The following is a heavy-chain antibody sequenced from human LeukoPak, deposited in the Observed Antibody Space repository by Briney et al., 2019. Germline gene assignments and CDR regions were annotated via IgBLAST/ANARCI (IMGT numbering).Heavy chain of an antibody. CDR2: ISSSGSTI. D-gene: IGHD3-10*01. V-gene: IGHV3-48*03. CDR3: AREEYYYGSGSYYDY. CDR1: GFTFSSYE. Sequence: GGSLRLSCAASGFTFSSYEMNWARQAPGKGLEWVSYISSSGSTIYYADSVKGRFTISRDNANNSPYLQMNSLRAEDTAVYYCAREEYYYGSGSYYDYWGQGTLVTVSS. J-gene: IGHJ4*02.